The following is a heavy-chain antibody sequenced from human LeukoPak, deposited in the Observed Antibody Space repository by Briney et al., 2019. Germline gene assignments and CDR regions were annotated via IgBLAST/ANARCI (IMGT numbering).Heavy chain of an antibody. CDR2: INPNSGGT. V-gene: IGHV1-2*02. Sequence: ASVKVSCKSSGYTFTGYYMHWVRQAPGQGLEWMGWINPNSGGTNYAQKFQGRVTMTRDTSISTAYMELSRLRSDDTAVYYCARPMDYGDYVSWFDPWGQGTLVTVSS. D-gene: IGHD4-17*01. CDR3: ARPMDYGDYVSWFDP. J-gene: IGHJ5*02. CDR1: GYTFTGYY.